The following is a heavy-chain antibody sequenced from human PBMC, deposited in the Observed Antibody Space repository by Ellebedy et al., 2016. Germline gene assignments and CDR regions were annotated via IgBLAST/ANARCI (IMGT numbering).Heavy chain of an antibody. CDR1: GFTFSSYG. D-gene: IGHD6-19*01. J-gene: IGHJ4*02. CDR3: ASDAGEQWLVLDY. V-gene: IGHV3-33*01. CDR2: IWYDGSNK. Sequence: GESLKISCAASGFTFSSYGMHWVRQAPGKGLEWVAVIWYDGSNKYYADAVKGRFTISRDNSKNTLYLQMNSLRAEDTAVYYCASDAGEQWLVLDYWGQGTLVTVSS.